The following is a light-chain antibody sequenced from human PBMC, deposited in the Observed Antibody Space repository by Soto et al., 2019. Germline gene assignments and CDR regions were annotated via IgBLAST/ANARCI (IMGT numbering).Light chain of an antibody. V-gene: IGKV1-39*01. J-gene: IGKJ1*01. Sequence: DIQMTQSPSSLSASVGARVPITCRASQSISTYLNWYQQKPGKAPKLLIYAASSLQSGVPSRFSGSGSETDFTLTISSLQPEDFATYSCQHSTTWTFGQGTKVDIK. CDR1: QSISTY. CDR3: QHSTTWT. CDR2: AAS.